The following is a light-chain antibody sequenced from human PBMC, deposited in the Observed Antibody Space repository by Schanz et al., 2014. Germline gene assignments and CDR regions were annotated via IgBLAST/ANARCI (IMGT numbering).Light chain of an antibody. J-gene: IGKJ2*01. CDR1: QSISSW. CDR2: DAS. CDR3: QQSYSTPYT. Sequence: GDRVTITCRASQSISSWLAWYQQKPGKAPKLLIYDASSLESGVPSRFSGSGSGTEFTLTISSLQPEDFAIYYCQQSYSTPYTFGQGTKLEIK. V-gene: IGKV1-5*01.